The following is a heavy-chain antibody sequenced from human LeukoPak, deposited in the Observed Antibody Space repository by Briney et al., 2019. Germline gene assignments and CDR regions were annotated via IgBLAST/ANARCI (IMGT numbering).Heavy chain of an antibody. J-gene: IGHJ4*02. CDR2: TYYRSKWYN. CDR1: GDGVSSDSAA. Sequence: SQTLSLTCAISGDGVSSDSAAWNWFRQSPSRGLEWLGRTYYRSKWYNDYAVSVKSRITINPDTSKNQFSLQLNSVTPEDTAVYFCAREGTYGRIDYWGQGTLVTVPS. CDR3: AREGTYGRIDY. D-gene: IGHD2-21*01. V-gene: IGHV6-1*01.